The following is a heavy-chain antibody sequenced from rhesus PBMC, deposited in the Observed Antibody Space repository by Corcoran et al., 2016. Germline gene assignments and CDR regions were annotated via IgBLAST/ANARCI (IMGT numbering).Heavy chain of an antibody. CDR2: VDPEDGEA. J-gene: IGHJ4*01. CDR3: ATYCTGSGCYFDY. Sequence: EVQLVQSGAEVKKPGASVKISCKASGYTFTDYYLHWVRQAPGQGLEWMGRVDPEDGEAIHAQKFQDIVTITADTSTDTSYMELSSLRSEDTAVYYCATYCTGSGCYFDYWGQGVLVTVSS. D-gene: IGHD2-21*01. V-gene: IGHV1-111*02. CDR1: GYTFTDYY.